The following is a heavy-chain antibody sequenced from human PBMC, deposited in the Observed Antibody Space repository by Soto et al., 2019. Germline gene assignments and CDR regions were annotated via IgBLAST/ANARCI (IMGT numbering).Heavy chain of an antibody. Sequence: EVQLVESGGGLVQPGGSLRLSCAASGFTFGSYWMHWVRQAPRKGLVWVSRINSDGSSTSYADSVKGRFTISRDNAKNTLYLQMNSLRAEDTAVYYCARPRGTYYYDSSGYSGWGQGTLVTVSS. V-gene: IGHV3-74*01. D-gene: IGHD3-22*01. CDR1: GFTFGSYW. CDR2: INSDGSST. J-gene: IGHJ4*02. CDR3: ARPRGTYYYDSSGYSG.